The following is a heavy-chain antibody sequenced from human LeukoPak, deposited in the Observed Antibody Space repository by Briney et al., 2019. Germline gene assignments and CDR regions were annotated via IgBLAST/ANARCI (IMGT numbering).Heavy chain of an antibody. CDR1: GGTFSSYT. CDR3: ARDSGSYPEPDAFDI. J-gene: IGHJ3*02. CDR2: INPSGGST. D-gene: IGHD1-26*01. Sequence: ASVKVSCKASGGTFSSYTISWVRQAPGQGLEWMGIINPSGGSTSYAQKFQGRVTMTRDTSTSTVYMELSSLRSEDTAVYYCARDSGSYPEPDAFDIWGQGTMVTASS. V-gene: IGHV1-46*01.